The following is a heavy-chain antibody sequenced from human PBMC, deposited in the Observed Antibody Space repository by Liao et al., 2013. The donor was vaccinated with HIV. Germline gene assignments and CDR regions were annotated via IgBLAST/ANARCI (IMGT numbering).Heavy chain of an antibody. CDR2: IYYSGST. D-gene: IGHD6-6*01. Sequence: QVQLQESGPGLVKPSETLSLTCTVSGGSINSYYWSWIRQPPGKGLEWIGYIYYSGSTNYNPSLKSRVTISVDTSKNQLSLKLRSVTAADTAVYYCARGRIAARHQNWGQGTLVTVSS. CDR1: GGSINSYY. CDR3: ARGRIAARHQN. J-gene: IGHJ4*02. V-gene: IGHV4-59*12.